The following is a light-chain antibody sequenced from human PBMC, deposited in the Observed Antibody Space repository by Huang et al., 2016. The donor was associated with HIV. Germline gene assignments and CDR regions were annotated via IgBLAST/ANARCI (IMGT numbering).Light chain of an antibody. CDR3: QQRGNWPPVT. CDR2: DAS. V-gene: IGKV3-11*01. Sequence: EVVLTQSPATLSLSPGERATLSCRASQSVTNYLAWYQQKPGQPPRLLIYDASNRAPGVPARFSGSGSGTDFTLTISSLEPEDFAVYYCQQRGNWPPVTFGGGTKVEIK. CDR1: QSVTNY. J-gene: IGKJ4*01.